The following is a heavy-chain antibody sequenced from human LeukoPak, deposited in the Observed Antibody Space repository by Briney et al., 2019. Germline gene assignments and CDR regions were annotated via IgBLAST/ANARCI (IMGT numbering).Heavy chain of an antibody. Sequence: ASVKVSCKASGYTFTGYYMHWVRQAPGQGLEWMGWMNPNSGNTGYAQKFQGRVTMTRNTSISTAYMELSSLRSEDTAVYYCARELSGITIFGVVIIEGDAFDIWGQGTMVTVSS. CDR2: MNPNSGNT. J-gene: IGHJ3*02. CDR1: GYTFTGYY. CDR3: ARELSGITIFGVVIIEGDAFDI. V-gene: IGHV1-8*02. D-gene: IGHD3-3*01.